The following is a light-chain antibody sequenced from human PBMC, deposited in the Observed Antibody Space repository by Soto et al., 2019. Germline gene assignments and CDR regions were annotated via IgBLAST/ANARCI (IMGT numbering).Light chain of an antibody. CDR1: QTVYSY. CDR3: HQRYNWLS. CDR2: GAS. Sequence: IVLTQSPATLSLSPGERATLSCRARQTVYSYLSWYQHKPGQAPRLLIYGASTRATGIPARFSDSGSGTDFTLTISSLEPEDSAVYYCHQRYNWLSFGGGTKLEIK. V-gene: IGKV3-11*01. J-gene: IGKJ4*01.